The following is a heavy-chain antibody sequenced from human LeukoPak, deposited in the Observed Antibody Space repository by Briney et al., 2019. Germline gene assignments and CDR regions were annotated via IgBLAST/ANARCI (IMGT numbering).Heavy chain of an antibody. CDR1: GFTFSSYS. D-gene: IGHD5-12*01. J-gene: IGHJ4*02. CDR2: ISSSSSYI. Sequence: GGSLRLSCAASGFTFSSYSMNWVRQAPGKGLEWVSSISSSSSYIYYADSVKGRFTISRDNAKNSLYLQMSSLRAEDTAVYYCARGTQAGQWLNYFDYWGQGTLVTVSS. V-gene: IGHV3-21*01. CDR3: ARGTQAGQWLNYFDY.